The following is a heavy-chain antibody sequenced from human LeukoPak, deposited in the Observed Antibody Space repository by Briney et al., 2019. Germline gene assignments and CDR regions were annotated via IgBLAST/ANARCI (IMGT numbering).Heavy chain of an antibody. V-gene: IGHV1-69*13. CDR2: IIPIFGTA. D-gene: IGHD6-19*01. CDR3: ATEVRSGWTDY. J-gene: IGHJ4*02. Sequence: ASVKVSCKASGGTFSSYAISWVRQAPGQGLEWMGGIIPIFGTANYAQKFQGRVTTTADESTSTAYMELSSLRSEDTAVYYCATEVRSGWTDYWGQGTPVTVSS. CDR1: GGTFSSYA.